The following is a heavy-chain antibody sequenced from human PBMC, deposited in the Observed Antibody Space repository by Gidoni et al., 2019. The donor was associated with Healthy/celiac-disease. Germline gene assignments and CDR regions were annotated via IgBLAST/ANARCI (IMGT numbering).Heavy chain of an antibody. V-gene: IGHV1-18*01. Sequence: QVQLVQSGAEVKKPGASVQVSCKASGYTFTSYGISWVRQAPGQGLEWMGWISAYNGNTNVAQKLQGRVTITTDTSTSTGYMELRSLGSDDTAVYYWARAGIAARRFSDNWFDPWGQGTLVTVSS. CDR1: GYTFTSYG. CDR3: ARAGIAARRFSDNWFDP. CDR2: ISAYNGNT. J-gene: IGHJ5*02. D-gene: IGHD6-6*01.